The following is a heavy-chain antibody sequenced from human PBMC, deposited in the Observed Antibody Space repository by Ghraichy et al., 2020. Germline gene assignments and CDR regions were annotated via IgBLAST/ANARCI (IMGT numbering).Heavy chain of an antibody. D-gene: IGHD3-22*01. CDR1: GGSISSRHW. CDR2: IHHGGRT. CDR3: VRNGYYALEY. J-gene: IGHJ4*02. V-gene: IGHV4-4*02. Sequence: SETLSLTCAVSGGSISSRHWLSWVRQPPGKGLEWIGEIHHGGRTNDNPSLKSRVTISVDKSKNQFSLRLSSVTAADTAVYHCVRNGYYALEYWGQGPLVTVSS.